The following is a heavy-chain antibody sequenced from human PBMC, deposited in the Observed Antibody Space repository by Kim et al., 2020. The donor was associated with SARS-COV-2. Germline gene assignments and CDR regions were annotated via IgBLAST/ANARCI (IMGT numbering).Heavy chain of an antibody. CDR3: ARANYDFWSGYPQEYYFDY. CDR2: IYYSGST. V-gene: IGHV4-31*03. J-gene: IGHJ4*02. Sequence: SETLSLTCTVSGGSISSGGYYWSWIRQHPGKGLEWIGYIYYSGSTYYNPSLKSRVTISVDTSKNQFSLKLSSVTAADTAVYYCARANYDFWSGYPQEYYFDYWGQGTLVTVSS. D-gene: IGHD3-3*01. CDR1: GGSISSGGYY.